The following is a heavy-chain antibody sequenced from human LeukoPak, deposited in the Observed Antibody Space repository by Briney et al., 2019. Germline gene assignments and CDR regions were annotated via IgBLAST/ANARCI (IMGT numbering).Heavy chain of an antibody. J-gene: IGHJ4*02. CDR3: ATIGYYYDSSGYQNYYFDY. D-gene: IGHD3-22*01. Sequence: PSETLSLTCTVSGGSISSSSYYWGWIRQPPGKGLEWIGSIYYSGSTYYNPSLKSRVTISVDTSKNQFSLKLSSATAADTAVYYCATIGYYYDSSGYQNYYFDYWGQGTLVTVSS. CDR1: GGSISSSSYY. V-gene: IGHV4-39*01. CDR2: IYYSGST.